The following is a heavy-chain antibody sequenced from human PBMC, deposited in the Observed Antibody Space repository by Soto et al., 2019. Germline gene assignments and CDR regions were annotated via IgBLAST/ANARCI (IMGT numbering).Heavy chain of an antibody. CDR2: IYYSGST. CDR1: GGSISSYY. CDR3: ARGRSGRGTDFWSGYSYYFDY. D-gene: IGHD3-3*01. Sequence: LSLTCTVSGGSISSYYWSWIRQPPVKGLEWIGYIYYSGSTNYNPSLKSRVTISVDTSKNQFSLKLSSVTAADTAVYYCARGRSGRGTDFWSGYSYYFDYWGQGTLVTVSS. V-gene: IGHV4-59*01. J-gene: IGHJ4*02.